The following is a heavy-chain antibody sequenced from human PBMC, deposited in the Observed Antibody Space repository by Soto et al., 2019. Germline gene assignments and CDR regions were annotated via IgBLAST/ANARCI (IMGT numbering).Heavy chain of an antibody. CDR1: GFTFSSYA. CDR2: ISYDGSNK. V-gene: IGHV3-30-3*01. J-gene: IGHJ4*02. CDR3: ARAPHRVAFFLGMDIERLIDY. Sequence: QVQLVESGGGVVQPGRSLRLSCAASGFTFSSYAMHWVRQAPGKGLEWVAVISYDGSNKYYADSVKGRFTISRDNSKNTMYLQMNSLRAEDTAVYYCARAPHRVAFFLGMDIERLIDYWGQGTLVTVSS. D-gene: IGHD5-12*01.